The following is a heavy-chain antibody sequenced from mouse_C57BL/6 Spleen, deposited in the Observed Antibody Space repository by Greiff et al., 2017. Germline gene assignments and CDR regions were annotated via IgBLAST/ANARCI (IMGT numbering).Heavy chain of an antibody. CDR2: IDPSDSYT. CDR3: ARLDRYYDY. V-gene: IGHV1-69*01. CDR1: GYTFTSYW. Sequence: QVQLQQPGAELVMPGASVKLSCKASGYTFTSYWMHWVKQRPGQGLEWIGEIDPSDSYTNYNQKFKGKSTLTVDKSSSTAYMQLSSLTSEDSAVYYCARLDRYYDYWGQGTTLTVSS. J-gene: IGHJ2*01. D-gene: IGHD2-3*01.